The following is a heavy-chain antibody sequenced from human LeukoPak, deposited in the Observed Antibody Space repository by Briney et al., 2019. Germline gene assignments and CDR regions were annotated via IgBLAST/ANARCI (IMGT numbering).Heavy chain of an antibody. CDR2: IYYSGST. D-gene: IGHD1-26*01. Sequence: SETLSLTCTVSGGSISSYYWSWIRQPPGKGLEWIGYIYYSGSTNYNPSLKSRVTISVDTSKNQFSLKLSSVTAADTAVYYCARVRRRVGATVFDYWGQGTLVTVSS. CDR3: ARVRRRVGATVFDY. J-gene: IGHJ4*02. V-gene: IGHV4-59*08. CDR1: GGSISSYY.